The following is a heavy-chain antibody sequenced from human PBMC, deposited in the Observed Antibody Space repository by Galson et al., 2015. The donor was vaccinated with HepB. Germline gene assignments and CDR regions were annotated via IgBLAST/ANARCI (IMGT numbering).Heavy chain of an antibody. CDR1: GGSISSSSYY. D-gene: IGHD3-22*01. Sequence: ETLSLTCTVSGGSISSSSYYWGWIRQPPGKGLEWIGSIYYSGSTYYNPSLKSRVAISVDTTKNQFSLKLISVTAADTAVYYCGGYSNYVSSTIVVVPPGNPFDIWGQGTMVTVSS. J-gene: IGHJ3*02. V-gene: IGHV4-39*01. CDR3: GGYSNYVSSTIVVVPPGNPFDI. CDR2: IYYSGST.